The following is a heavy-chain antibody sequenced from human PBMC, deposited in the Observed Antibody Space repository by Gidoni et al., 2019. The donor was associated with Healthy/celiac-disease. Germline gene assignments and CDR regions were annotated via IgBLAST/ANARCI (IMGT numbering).Heavy chain of an antibody. D-gene: IGHD2-2*01. CDR2: VSGSDGST. Sequence: EVQLLESGGGLVQPGGSLRLSCAASGSPLSSCAMSWVRQAPGKGLEWVSAVSGSDGSTYYADSVKGRLTISRDNSKNTLYLQINSLRAEDTAVYYCAKKVAGVVVPAAYFDYWGQGTLVTVSS. V-gene: IGHV3-23*01. CDR1: GSPLSSCA. CDR3: AKKVAGVVVPAAYFDY. J-gene: IGHJ4*02.